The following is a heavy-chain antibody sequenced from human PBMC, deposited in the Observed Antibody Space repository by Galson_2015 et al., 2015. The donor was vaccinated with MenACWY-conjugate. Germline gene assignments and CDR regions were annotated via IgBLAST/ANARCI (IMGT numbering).Heavy chain of an antibody. CDR1: EVTLSAYP. CDR3: ARDMGSVWDV. CDR2: IIPVLGMT. Sequence: SVKVSCEASEVTLSAYPISWVRQAPGEGLEWVGRIIPVLGMTNYAERFQGRVTMTADKSTSTDYMELSSLRSEDTAVYYCARDMGSVWDVWGQGTTVTVSS. D-gene: IGHD3-10*01. V-gene: IGHV1-69*04. J-gene: IGHJ6*02.